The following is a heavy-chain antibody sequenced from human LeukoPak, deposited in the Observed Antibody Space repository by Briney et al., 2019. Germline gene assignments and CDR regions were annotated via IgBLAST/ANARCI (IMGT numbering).Heavy chain of an antibody. V-gene: IGHV3-21*01. D-gene: IGHD6-13*01. CDR1: GFTFSSYS. J-gene: IGHJ5*02. Sequence: PGGSLRLSCAASGFTFSSYSMNWVRQAPGKGLEWVSSISSSSSYIYYADLVKGRFTISRDNAKNSLYLQMNSLRAEDTAVYYCATRIAAAGSLDPWGQGTLVTVSS. CDR3: ATRIAAAGSLDP. CDR2: ISSSSSYI.